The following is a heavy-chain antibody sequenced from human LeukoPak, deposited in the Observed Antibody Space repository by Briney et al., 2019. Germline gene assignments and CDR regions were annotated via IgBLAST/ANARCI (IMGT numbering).Heavy chain of an antibody. D-gene: IGHD6-19*01. J-gene: IGHJ3*02. Sequence: WASVKVSCTASGGTFNHYAINWVRQAPGQGLEWMRSIIPIFGTSNYAQKFQGRVKITADESTTTAHMEVSSLRSDDTAVYYCAREGSGSAWWRAFNIWGQGTMVTVSS. V-gene: IGHV1-69*13. CDR2: IIPIFGTS. CDR1: GGTFNHYA. CDR3: AREGSGSAWWRAFNI.